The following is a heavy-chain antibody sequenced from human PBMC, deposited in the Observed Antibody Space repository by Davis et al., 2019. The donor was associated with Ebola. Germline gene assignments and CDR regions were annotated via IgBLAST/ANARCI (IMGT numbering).Heavy chain of an antibody. CDR3: ARGHNYAHEY. D-gene: IGHD4-11*01. Sequence: ASVKVSCKASGYTFTSYGITWVRQAPGQGLEWVGWISAYNGMTNYVQKLQGRVTMTTDTSTSTAYMELRSLRSDDTADYYCARGHNYAHEYWGQGTLVTVSS. CDR1: GYTFTSYG. J-gene: IGHJ4*02. CDR2: ISAYNGMT. V-gene: IGHV1-18*01.